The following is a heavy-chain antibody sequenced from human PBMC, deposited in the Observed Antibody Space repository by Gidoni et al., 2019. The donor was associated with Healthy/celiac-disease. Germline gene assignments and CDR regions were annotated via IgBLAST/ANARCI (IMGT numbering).Heavy chain of an antibody. V-gene: IGHV3-48*03. CDR3: AREADYYDSSGLFF. CDR2: ISSIGSTI. J-gene: IGHJ4*02. D-gene: IGHD3-22*01. Sequence: EVQLVESGGGLVQPGGSLSLPCAASGFTFSSSEMNWVRQAPGKGLGLVSYISSIGSTIYYADSVKVRFTISRDNAKNSLYLQMNSLRAEDTAVYYCAREADYYDSSGLFFGGQGTLVTFSS. CDR1: GFTFSSSE.